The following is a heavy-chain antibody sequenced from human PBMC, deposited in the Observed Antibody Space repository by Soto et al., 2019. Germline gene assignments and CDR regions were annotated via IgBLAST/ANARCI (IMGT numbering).Heavy chain of an antibody. V-gene: IGHV1-2*02. J-gene: IGHJ4*02. CDR1: GYTFTGFY. D-gene: IGHD6-6*01. CDR3: ASGARQLVNEDYFDY. CDR2: INPNSGDT. Sequence: ASVKVSCKASGYTFTGFYMHWVRQAPGQGLEWMGWINPNSGDTNYVQKFQGRVTMTRDTSITTAYMELSRLTSDDTAVYYCASGARQLVNEDYFDYWGQGTLVTVSS.